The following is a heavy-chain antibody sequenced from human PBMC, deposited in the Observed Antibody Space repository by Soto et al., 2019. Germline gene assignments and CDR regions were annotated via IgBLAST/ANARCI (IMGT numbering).Heavy chain of an antibody. CDR2: ISSSSSYI. Sequence: GGSMGISCAASGFTFSSYSMNWVRQAPGKGLEWVSSISSSSSYIYYADSVKGRFTISRDNAKNSLYLQMNSLRAEDTAVYYCARPEYYYDSRGYYGYWGQGTLVTVSS. CDR1: GFTFSSYS. D-gene: IGHD3-22*01. J-gene: IGHJ4*02. CDR3: ARPEYYYDSRGYYGY. V-gene: IGHV3-21*01.